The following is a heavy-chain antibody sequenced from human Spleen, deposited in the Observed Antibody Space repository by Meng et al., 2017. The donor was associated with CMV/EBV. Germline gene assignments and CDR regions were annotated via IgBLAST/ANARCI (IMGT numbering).Heavy chain of an antibody. CDR2: IYSGGGRT. Sequence: GESLKISCAASGFTFINAWMTWVRQAPGKGLEWVSVIYSGGGRTYYADSVKGRFTISRDNSKNTLYLQMNSLRAEDTAVYYCAKVVVSSWFDPWGQGTLVTVSS. V-gene: IGHV3-23*03. CDR3: AKVVVSSWFDP. J-gene: IGHJ5*02. D-gene: IGHD3-16*02. CDR1: GFTFINAW.